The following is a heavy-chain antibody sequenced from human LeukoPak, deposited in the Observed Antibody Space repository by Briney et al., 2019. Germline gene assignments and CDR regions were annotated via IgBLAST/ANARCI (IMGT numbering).Heavy chain of an antibody. D-gene: IGHD2-21*02. Sequence: SPSETLSLTCTVSGGSISSSSYYWGWIRQPPGKGLEWIGSIYYSGSTYYNPSLKSRVTISVDTSKNQFSLKLSSVTAADTAVYYCARHIVVVTRVRSYYYYYMDVWGKGTTVTISS. CDR2: IYYSGST. CDR3: ARHIVVVTRVRSYYYYYMDV. V-gene: IGHV4-39*01. CDR1: GGSISSSSYY. J-gene: IGHJ6*03.